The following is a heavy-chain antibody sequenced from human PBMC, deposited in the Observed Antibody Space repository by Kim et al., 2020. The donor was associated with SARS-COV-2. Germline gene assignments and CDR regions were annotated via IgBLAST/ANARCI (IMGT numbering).Heavy chain of an antibody. Sequence: GGSLRLSYTASGFTFSSYAMNWVRQAPGKGLEWVSYISSSGNTIYYTDSVKGRFTISRDNAKNSLYLQMNSLRDEDRAVYYCAKDKATYYYGSGSYHFDSWGQGTLVTVSS. D-gene: IGHD3-10*01. CDR1: GFTFSSYA. J-gene: IGHJ4*02. V-gene: IGHV3-48*02. CDR3: AKDKATYYYGSGSYHFDS. CDR2: ISSSGNTI.